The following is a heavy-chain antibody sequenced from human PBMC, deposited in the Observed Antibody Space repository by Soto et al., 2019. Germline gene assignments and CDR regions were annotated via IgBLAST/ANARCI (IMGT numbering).Heavy chain of an antibody. V-gene: IGHV4-31*03. CDR2: IYYSGST. CDR3: ARDLLHDYSNNRGGMDV. D-gene: IGHD4-4*01. J-gene: IGHJ6*02. Sequence: SETLSLTCTVSGGSISSGGYYWSWIRQHPGKGLEWIGYIYYSGSTYYNPSLKSRVTISVDTSKNQFSLKLSSVTAADTAVYYCARDLLHDYSNNRGGMDVWGQGTTVTVSS. CDR1: GGSISSGGYY.